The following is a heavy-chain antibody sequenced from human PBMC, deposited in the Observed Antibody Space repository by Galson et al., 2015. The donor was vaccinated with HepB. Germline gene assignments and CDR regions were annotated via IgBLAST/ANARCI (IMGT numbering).Heavy chain of an antibody. J-gene: IGHJ4*02. CDR3: AIDIVVVPAATRYISPVFDY. V-gene: IGHV5-10-1*01. CDR1: GYSFTSYW. CDR2: IDPSDSYT. Sequence: QSGAEVKKPGESLRISCKGSGYSFTSYWISWVRQMPGKGLEWMGRIDPSDSYTNYSPSFQGHVTISADKSISTAYLQWSSLKASDTAMYYCAIDIVVVPAATRYISPVFDYWGQGTLVTVSS. D-gene: IGHD2-2*01.